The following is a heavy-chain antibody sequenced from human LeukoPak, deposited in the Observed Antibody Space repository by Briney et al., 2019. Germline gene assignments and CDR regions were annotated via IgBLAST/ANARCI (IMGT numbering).Heavy chain of an antibody. V-gene: IGHV4-34*01. CDR2: INHSGST. CDR3: ARAMGWLRRGYSYDY. D-gene: IGHD5-18*01. J-gene: IGHJ4*02. CDR1: GGSLSGYY. Sequence: PSETLSLTCAVYGGSLSGYYWSWIRQPPGKGLEWIGEINHSGSTNYNPSLKSRVTISVDTSKNQFSLKLSSVTAADTAVYYCARAMGWLRRGYSYDYWGQGTLVTVSS.